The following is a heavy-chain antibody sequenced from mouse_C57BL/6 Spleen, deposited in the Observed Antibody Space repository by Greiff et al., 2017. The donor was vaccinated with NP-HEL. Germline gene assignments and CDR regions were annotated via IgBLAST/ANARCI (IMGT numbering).Heavy chain of an antibody. V-gene: IGHV1-55*01. D-gene: IGHD2-3*01. Sequence: VQLQQPGAELVKPGASVKMSCKASGYTFTSYWITWVKQRPGQGLEWIGDIYPGSGSTNYNEKFKSKATLTVDTSSSTAYMQLSSLTSEDSAVYYCARTPTDGYYEDYAMDYWGQGTSVTVSS. CDR2: IYPGSGST. J-gene: IGHJ4*01. CDR1: GYTFTSYW. CDR3: ARTPTDGYYEDYAMDY.